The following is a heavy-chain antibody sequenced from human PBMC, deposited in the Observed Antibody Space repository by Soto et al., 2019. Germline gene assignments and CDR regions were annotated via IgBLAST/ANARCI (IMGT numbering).Heavy chain of an antibody. D-gene: IGHD2-15*01. V-gene: IGHV3-30-3*01. J-gene: IGHJ4*02. CDR3: AGSRLYKGYCSGGSCYSPFFDY. Sequence: GGSLRLSCAASGFTFSSYAMHWVRQAPGKGLEWVAVISYDGSNKYYADSVKGRFTISRDNSKNTLYLQMNSLGAEATAVYYCAGSRLYKGYCSGGSCYSPFFDYWGQGTLVTVSS. CDR2: ISYDGSNK. CDR1: GFTFSSYA.